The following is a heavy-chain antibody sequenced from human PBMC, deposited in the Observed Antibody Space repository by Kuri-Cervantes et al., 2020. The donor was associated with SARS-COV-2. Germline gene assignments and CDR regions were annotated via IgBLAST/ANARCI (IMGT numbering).Heavy chain of an antibody. CDR1: GGSFSGYY. CDR3: AKYGTDDYLSTYFGRGSWFDP. V-gene: IGHV4-34*01. J-gene: IGHJ5*02. Sequence: GSLRLSCAVFGGSFSGYYWSWIRQSPGKGLEWIGKINHSGSTNYNPSLSSRVTISVDMSKNQFSLRLSSVTAADTAVYFCAKYGTDDYLSTYFGRGSWFDPWGQGTLVTVSS. CDR2: INHSGST. D-gene: IGHD3-3*01.